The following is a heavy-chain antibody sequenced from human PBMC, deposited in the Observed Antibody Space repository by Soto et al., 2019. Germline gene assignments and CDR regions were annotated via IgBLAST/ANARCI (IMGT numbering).Heavy chain of an antibody. CDR3: ARGPHDYDSSGYYDY. J-gene: IGHJ4*02. CDR1: GGSFSGYY. CDR2: INHSGST. Sequence: SETLSLTCAVYGGSFSGYYWSWIRQPPGKGLEWIGEINHSGSTNYNPSLKSRATISVNTAKNQFSLKLSSVTAADTAVYYCARGPHDYDSSGYYDYWGQGTLVTVSS. V-gene: IGHV4-34*01. D-gene: IGHD3-22*01.